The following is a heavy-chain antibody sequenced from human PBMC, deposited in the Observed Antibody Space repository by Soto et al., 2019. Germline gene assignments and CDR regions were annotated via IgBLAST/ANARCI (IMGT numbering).Heavy chain of an antibody. D-gene: IGHD2-2*01. V-gene: IGHV3-33*01. CDR2: IWNDGTNP. Sequence: QVQLVESGGGVVQPGRSLRLSCAASGFTFSSYGMHWVRLTPGKGLEWVALIWNDGTNPYYADSVQGRFTISRDNSKNTLYLQMNRLSAEDTAVYYCARVIPGAEAWFDPWGQGTLVTVSS. J-gene: IGHJ5*02. CDR3: ARVIPGAEAWFDP. CDR1: GFTFSSYG.